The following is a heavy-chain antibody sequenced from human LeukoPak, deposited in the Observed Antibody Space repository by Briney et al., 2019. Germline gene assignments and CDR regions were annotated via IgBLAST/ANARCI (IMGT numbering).Heavy chain of an antibody. CDR2: INHSGST. D-gene: IGHD6-19*01. CDR3: ARVSHIAVAADY. J-gene: IGHJ4*02. V-gene: IGHV4-34*01. CDR1: GGSFSGYY. Sequence: SETLSLTCAVYGGSFSGYYWSWIRQPPGKGLEWIGEINHSGSTNYNPSLKSRVTISVDTSKNQFSLKLSSVTAADTAVYYCARVSHIAVAADYWGQGTLVTVSS.